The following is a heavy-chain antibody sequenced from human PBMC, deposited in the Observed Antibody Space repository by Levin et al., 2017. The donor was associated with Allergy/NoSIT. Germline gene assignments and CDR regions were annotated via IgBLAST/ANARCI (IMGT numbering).Heavy chain of an antibody. CDR1: GFTFNIYR. CDR3: ARDYRSYCGSGCYNSFDS. V-gene: IGHV3-30*03. Sequence: GGSLRLSCAASGFTFNIYRMYWVRQAPGKGLEWVALISYDGFDEYYADSVKGRFTISRDTSMSTLFLEMNALRPDDTGIYYCARDYRSYCGSGCYNSFDSWGQGALVTVSS. D-gene: IGHD2-21*01. CDR2: ISYDGFDE. J-gene: IGHJ4*02.